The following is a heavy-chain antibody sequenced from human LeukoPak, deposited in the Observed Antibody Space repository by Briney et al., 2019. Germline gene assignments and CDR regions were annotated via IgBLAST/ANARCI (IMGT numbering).Heavy chain of an antibody. CDR2: IYYSGST. Sequence: SETLSLTCTVSGGSISNYYWSWIRQPPGKGLEWIGYIYYSGSTNYNPSLKSRVTMSVDTSKNQFSLKLSSVTAADTAVYYCARGITFGGVIVMYYFDYWGQGTLVTVSS. CDR1: GGSISNYY. V-gene: IGHV4-59*01. D-gene: IGHD3-16*02. J-gene: IGHJ4*02. CDR3: ARGITFGGVIVMYYFDY.